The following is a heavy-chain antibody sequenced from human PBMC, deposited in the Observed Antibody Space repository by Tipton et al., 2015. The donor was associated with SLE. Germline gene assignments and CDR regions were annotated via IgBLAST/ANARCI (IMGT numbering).Heavy chain of an antibody. J-gene: IGHJ3*01. CDR3: ARDAGGAGAFDV. CDR2: IYAGGDT. CDR1: GVTVSNYY. Sequence: SGVTVSNYYMSWVRQAPGTGLEWVSVIYAGGDTFYTDSVKGRFTVSRDNSKNTVYLLMKSLTSEDTAVYYCARDAGGAGAFDVWGQGTMVTVSS. V-gene: IGHV3-66*02. D-gene: IGHD4-23*01.